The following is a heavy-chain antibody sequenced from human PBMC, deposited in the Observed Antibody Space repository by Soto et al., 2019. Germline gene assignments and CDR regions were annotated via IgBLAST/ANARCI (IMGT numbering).Heavy chain of an antibody. J-gene: IGHJ2*01. V-gene: IGHV4-34*01. Sequence: QVQLQQWGAGLLKPSETLSLTCAVYGGSFSGYYWSWIRQPPGKGLEWIGEINHSGSTNYNPSLKSRVTISVDTSKNQFSLKLSSVTAADTAVYYCARAALHPRSQDRRKNWYFDLWGRGTLVTVSS. CDR3: ARAALHPRSQDRRKNWYFDL. CDR2: INHSGST. CDR1: GGSFSGYY.